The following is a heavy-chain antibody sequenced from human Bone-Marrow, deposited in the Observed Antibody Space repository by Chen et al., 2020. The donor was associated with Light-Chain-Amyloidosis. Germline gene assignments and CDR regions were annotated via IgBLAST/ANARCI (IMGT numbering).Heavy chain of an antibody. V-gene: IGHV5-51*01. Sequence: EVQLEQSGPEVKKPGESLKISCKGSGYTFPNYWIGWVRQMPGKGLEWMGVIYPDDSDARYSPSFAGRVTISADKAITTAYLQWRGLKASDTAMYYCARRRDGYNFDYWGQGTLVTVSS. CDR2: IYPDDSDA. D-gene: IGHD5-12*01. CDR1: GYTFPNYW. CDR3: ARRRDGYNFDY. J-gene: IGHJ4*02.